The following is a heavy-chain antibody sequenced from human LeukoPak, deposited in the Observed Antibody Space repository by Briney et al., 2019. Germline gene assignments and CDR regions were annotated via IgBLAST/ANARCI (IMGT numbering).Heavy chain of an antibody. V-gene: IGHV1-69*13. CDR3: ARAVGIRGIFDY. D-gene: IGHD3-16*01. J-gene: IGHJ4*02. CDR2: IIPIFGTA. Sequence: ASVKVSCKASGGTFSSYAISWVRQAPGQGLEWMGGIIPIFGTANYAQKFQGRVTITADESTSTAYMELSSLRSEDTAVYYCARAVGIRGIFDYWGQGTLVTVSS. CDR1: GGTFSSYA.